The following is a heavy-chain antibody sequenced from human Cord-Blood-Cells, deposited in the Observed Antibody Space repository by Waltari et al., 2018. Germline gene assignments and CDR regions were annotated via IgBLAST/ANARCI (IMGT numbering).Heavy chain of an antibody. D-gene: IGHD6-19*01. CDR1: GYTFTSYG. V-gene: IGHV1-18*01. CDR3: ARGYSSGWYFDY. CDR2: ISSYNGNT. J-gene: IGHJ4*02. Sequence: QVQLVPSGAAVKKPGASVTFSCKATGYTFTSYGISWLREAPGQGLEGMGWISSYNGNTSYAQKLQGRVTMTTDTAPSTAYMERRGLRSDDTSVYYCARGYSSGWYFDYWGQGTLVTVSS.